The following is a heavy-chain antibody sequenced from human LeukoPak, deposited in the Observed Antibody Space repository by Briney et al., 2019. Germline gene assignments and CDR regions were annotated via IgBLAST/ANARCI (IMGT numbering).Heavy chain of an antibody. Sequence: GGSLRLSCAASGFTFSNAWMSWVRQAPGKGLEWVGRIKSKTDGGTTDYAAPVKGRFTISRDDSKNTLYLQMNSLKTEDTAVYYCTTDYYDYVWGSYRQYYFDYWGQGTLVTASS. J-gene: IGHJ4*02. CDR2: IKSKTDGGTT. V-gene: IGHV3-15*01. D-gene: IGHD3-16*02. CDR1: GFTFSNAW. CDR3: TTDYYDYVWGSYRQYYFDY.